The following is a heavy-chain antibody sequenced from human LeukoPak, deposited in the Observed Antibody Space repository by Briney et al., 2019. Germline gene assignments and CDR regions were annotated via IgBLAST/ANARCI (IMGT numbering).Heavy chain of an antibody. J-gene: IGHJ4*02. CDR1: GDSVTNHY. Sequence: PSETLSLTCIVSGDSVTNHYWSLIRQPPGKGLEWIGYIYYSGSTNYNPSLKSRVTISVDTSKNQFSLKLSSVTAADTAVYYCARGSWGVAGSRWGQGTLVTVSS. CDR2: IYYSGST. V-gene: IGHV4-59*02. D-gene: IGHD6-19*01. CDR3: ARGSWGVAGSR.